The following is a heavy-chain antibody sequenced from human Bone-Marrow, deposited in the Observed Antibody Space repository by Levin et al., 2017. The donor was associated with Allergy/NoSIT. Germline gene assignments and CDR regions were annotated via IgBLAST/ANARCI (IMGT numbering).Heavy chain of an antibody. Sequence: SGPTLVKPTQTLTLTCTFSGFSLSTSGVGVSWIRQSPGKALEWLALLYWDDDLRYSPSLKPRLTITKDTSRNQVVLTMTNMDAADTGPYFCAHSQSCRPGLPGYDYWPFDFWGQGTLVIVSS. CDR3: AHSQSCRPGLPGYDYWPFDF. D-gene: IGHD5-18*01. J-gene: IGHJ4*02. CDR1: GFSLSTSGVG. CDR2: LYWDDDL. V-gene: IGHV2-5*02.